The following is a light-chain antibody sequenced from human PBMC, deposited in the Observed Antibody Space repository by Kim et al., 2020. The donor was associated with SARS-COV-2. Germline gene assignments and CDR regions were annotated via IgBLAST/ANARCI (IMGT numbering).Light chain of an antibody. V-gene: IGKV3-20*01. CDR2: GPS. CDR3: QHFRSSPPSYT. Sequence: EIVLTQSPGTLSLSPGERATLSCWASQSVNSNYLAWYQQKPGQAPRLLIYGPSRATGIPDTFSGSGSGTDFTLSISRLEPEDFAVYFCQHFRSSPPSYTFGQGTKLEIK. J-gene: IGKJ2*01. CDR1: QSVNSNY.